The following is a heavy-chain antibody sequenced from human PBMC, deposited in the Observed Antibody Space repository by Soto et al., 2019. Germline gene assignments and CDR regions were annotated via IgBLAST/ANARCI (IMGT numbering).Heavy chain of an antibody. CDR1: GFTFSSYS. Sequence: PGGSLRLSCAASGFTFSSYSMNWVRQAPGKGLEWVSSISSSSSYIYYADSVKGRFTISRDNAKNSLYLQMNSLRAEDTAVYYCARAGGYEPYYYYGMDVWGQGTTVTVSS. D-gene: IGHD5-12*01. J-gene: IGHJ6*02. V-gene: IGHV3-21*01. CDR3: ARAGGYEPYYYYGMDV. CDR2: ISSSSSYI.